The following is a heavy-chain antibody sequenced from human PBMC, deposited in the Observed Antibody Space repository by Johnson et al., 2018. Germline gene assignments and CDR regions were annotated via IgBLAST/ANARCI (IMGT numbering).Heavy chain of an antibody. CDR3: ARMDIVDYGMDV. CDR2: ILPIFGTA. V-gene: IGHV1-69*01. J-gene: IGHJ6*02. Sequence: WVRQAPGQGLEWMGGILPIFGTANYAQKFQGRVTITADESTSTAYMELSSLRSEDTAVSFCARMDIVDYGMDVWGQGTTVTVSS. D-gene: IGHD2-2*03.